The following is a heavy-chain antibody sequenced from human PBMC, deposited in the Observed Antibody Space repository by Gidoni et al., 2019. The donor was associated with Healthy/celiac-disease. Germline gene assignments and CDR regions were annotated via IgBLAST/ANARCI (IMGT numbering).Heavy chain of an antibody. CDR1: GFPFSSYD. Sequence: EVQLVESGRGLVQPGGSLRLSCAASGFPFSSYDMHWVRQATGKGLEWVSAIGTAGDTYYPGSVKGRFTISRENAKNSLYLQMNSLRAGDTAVYYCARGDGYYGSGSSYYYYYGMDVWVQGTTVTVSS. D-gene: IGHD3-10*01. J-gene: IGHJ6*02. CDR2: IGTAGDT. V-gene: IGHV3-13*01. CDR3: ARGDGYYGSGSSYYYYYGMDV.